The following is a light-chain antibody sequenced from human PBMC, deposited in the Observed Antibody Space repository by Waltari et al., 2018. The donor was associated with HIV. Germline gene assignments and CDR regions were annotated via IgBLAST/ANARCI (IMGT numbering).Light chain of an antibody. J-gene: IGLJ2*01. V-gene: IGLV1-47*01. CDR1: SSNIGNNN. CDR3: ATWGDSLSGPVV. CDR2: RNN. Sequence: QSVLTQPPSVSAAPGQKVTISCSGSSSNIGNNNVYWYRQLPGLAPRLLIYRNNQRPSGVPDRFSGSKSGTSASLAISGLRSEDEADYYCATWGDSLSGPVVFGGGTKLTVL.